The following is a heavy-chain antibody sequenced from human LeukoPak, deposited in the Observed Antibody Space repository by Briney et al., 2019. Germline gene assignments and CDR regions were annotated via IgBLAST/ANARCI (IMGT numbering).Heavy chain of an antibody. V-gene: IGHV3-43*01. CDR2: ITWDGTTT. Sequence: GGSLRLSCAASGFTFHDYTMYWVRQAPGKGLEWVSLITWDGTTTSYADSVKGRFTISRDNSKNSLYLQMNSLRTEDTALYYCATDLEADYWYRGFAYWGQGTLVSVSS. CDR1: GFTFHDYT. D-gene: IGHD2-8*02. CDR3: ATDLEADYWYRGFAY. J-gene: IGHJ4*02.